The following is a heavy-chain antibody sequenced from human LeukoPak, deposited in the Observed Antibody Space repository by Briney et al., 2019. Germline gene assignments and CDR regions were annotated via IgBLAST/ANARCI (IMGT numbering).Heavy chain of an antibody. Sequence: TGRSLRLSCAASGFTFSSYGMHWVRQAPGKGLEWVAVISYDGSNKYYADSVKGRFTISRDNSKNTLYLQMNSLRAEDTAVYYCAKDLGITIFGVGHFDYWGQGTLVTVSS. CDR1: GFTFSSYG. CDR3: AKDLGITIFGVGHFDY. D-gene: IGHD3-3*01. CDR2: ISYDGSNK. J-gene: IGHJ4*02. V-gene: IGHV3-30*18.